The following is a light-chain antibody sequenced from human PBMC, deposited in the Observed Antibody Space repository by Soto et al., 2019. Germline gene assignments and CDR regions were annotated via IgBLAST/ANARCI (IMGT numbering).Light chain of an antibody. CDR3: LLDFSYFWA. CDR2: AAS. CDR1: QAIRTA. V-gene: IGKV1-6*01. Sequence: AIQLAQPPSSLCASGGYMVSIACLASQAIRTALGWYQQKPGKPPKLLIYAASTLPGGVPPRFSGSGSGTDFTLTISSLQPEDFATYYCLLDFSYFWAFGQGTKVDI. J-gene: IGKJ1*01.